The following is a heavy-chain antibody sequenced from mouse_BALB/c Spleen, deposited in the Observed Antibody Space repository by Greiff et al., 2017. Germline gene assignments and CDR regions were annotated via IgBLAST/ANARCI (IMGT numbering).Heavy chain of an antibody. V-gene: IGHV5-6-5*01. CDR2: ISSGGST. J-gene: IGHJ2*01. Sequence: EVKLVESGGGLVKPGGSLKLSCAASGFTFSSYAMSWVRQTPEKRLEWVASISSGGSTYYPDSVKGRFTISRDNARNILYLQMSSLRSEDTSMYYCARVYGNLDYWGQGTTLTVSS. D-gene: IGHD2-1*01. CDR1: GFTFSSYA. CDR3: ARVYGNLDY.